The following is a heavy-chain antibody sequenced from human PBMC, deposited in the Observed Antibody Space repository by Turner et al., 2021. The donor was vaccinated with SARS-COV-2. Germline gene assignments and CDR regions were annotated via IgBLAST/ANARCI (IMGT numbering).Heavy chain of an antibody. CDR1: GGTFSSYA. J-gene: IGHJ4*02. Sequence: QVQLVQSGAEVKKPGSSVKVSCKASGGTFSSYAISWVRQAPGQGLEWMGRIVPTFSRTNYAQDFQGRVTITADKSSNTLNMELSSLRSDDTAVYYCAREGSALDYWGQGTLVAVSS. V-gene: IGHV1-69*04. CDR3: AREGSALDY. CDR2: IVPTFSRT.